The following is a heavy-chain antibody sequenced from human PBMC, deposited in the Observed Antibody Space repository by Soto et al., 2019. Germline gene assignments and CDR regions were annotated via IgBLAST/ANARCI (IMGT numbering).Heavy chain of an antibody. CDR3: ASPVADDAFDI. CDR2: INPSGGST. J-gene: IGHJ3*02. V-gene: IGHV1-46*03. D-gene: IGHD2-15*01. CDR1: GHTFTSYY. Sequence: ASVQVSCQASGHTFTSYYMHWVRQAPGQGLEWMGIINPSGGSTSYAQKFQGRVTMTRDTSTSTVYMELSSLRSEDTAVYYCASPVADDAFDIWGQGTMVTVSS.